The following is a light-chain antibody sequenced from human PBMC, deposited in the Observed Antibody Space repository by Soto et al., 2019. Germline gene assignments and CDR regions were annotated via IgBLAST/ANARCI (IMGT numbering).Light chain of an antibody. CDR3: QQYNHWWT. J-gene: IGKJ1*01. CDR1: QTVSSR. CDR2: GAS. Sequence: EIIMTQSPATLSVSPGERVTLSCRASQTVSSRLAWYQHKPGQAPRLLIYGASSRATGIPDRLRGSGSGADFTLTIRRLEPEDFAVYYCQQYNHWWTFGQGTKVDIK. V-gene: IGKV3D-15*01.